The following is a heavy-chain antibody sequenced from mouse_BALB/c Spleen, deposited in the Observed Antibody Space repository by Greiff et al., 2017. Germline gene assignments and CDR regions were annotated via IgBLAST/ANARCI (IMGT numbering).Heavy chain of an antibody. CDR1: GFTFTDYY. V-gene: IGHV7-3*02. Sequence: EVKLQESGGGLVQPGGSLRLSCATSGFTFTDYYMSWVRQPPGKALEWLGFIRNKANGYTTEYSASVKGRFTISRDNSQSILYLQMNTLRAEDSATYYCARDWYFDVWGAGTTVTVSS. CDR2: IRNKANGYTT. CDR3: ARDWYFDV. J-gene: IGHJ1*01.